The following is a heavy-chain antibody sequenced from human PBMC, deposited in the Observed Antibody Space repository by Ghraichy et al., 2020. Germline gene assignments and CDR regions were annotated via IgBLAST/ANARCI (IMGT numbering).Heavy chain of an antibody. Sequence: SETLSLTCTVSGGSISSYYWSWIRQPPGKGLEWIGYIYYSGSTNYNPSLKSRVTISVDTSKNQFSLKLSSVTAADTALYYCARGVQWGIAVAGTRYYGMDVWGQGTTVTVSS. J-gene: IGHJ6*02. V-gene: IGHV4-59*01. CDR3: ARGVQWGIAVAGTRYYGMDV. CDR2: IYYSGST. CDR1: GGSISSYY. D-gene: IGHD6-19*01.